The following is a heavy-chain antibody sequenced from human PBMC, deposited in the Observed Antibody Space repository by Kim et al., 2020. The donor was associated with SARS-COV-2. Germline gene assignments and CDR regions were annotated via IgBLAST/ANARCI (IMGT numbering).Heavy chain of an antibody. CDR1: GGSITSTSHF. CDR3: ARLWETSGSQGDWFDP. V-gene: IGHV4-39*01. J-gene: IGHJ5*02. Sequence: SETLSLTCSVSGGSITSTSHFWDWIRQPPGKGLEWIGSIYYSGTTYYNASLKSRVTISIDTSKNQFSLNLSSVTATDTALYYCARLWETSGSQGDWFDPWGQGTLVTVSS. D-gene: IGHD6-19*01. CDR2: IYYSGTT.